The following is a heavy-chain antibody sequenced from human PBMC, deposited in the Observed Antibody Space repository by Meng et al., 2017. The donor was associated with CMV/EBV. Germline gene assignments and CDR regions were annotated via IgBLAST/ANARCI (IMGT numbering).Heavy chain of an antibody. CDR3: ARVTGDP. CDR2: ISSSSSYI. D-gene: IGHD1-14*01. CDR1: GLTFSSYS. V-gene: IGHV3-21*01. J-gene: IGHJ5*02. Sequence: LRTSWEASGLTFSSYSMNWVRQAPGKGLEWGSCISSSSSYIYYADSVKGRFTISRDNAKNSLYLQMNSLRAEDTAVYYCARVTGDPWGQGTLVTVSS.